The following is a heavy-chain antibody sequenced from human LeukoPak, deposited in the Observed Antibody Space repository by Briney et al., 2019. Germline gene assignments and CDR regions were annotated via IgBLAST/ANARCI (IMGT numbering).Heavy chain of an antibody. CDR2: ISGSGGST. CDR3: AKSTSGWSFDS. CDR1: GFIVRSNY. D-gene: IGHD6-19*01. V-gene: IGHV3-23*01. J-gene: IGHJ4*02. Sequence: PGGSLRLSCAVSGFIVRSNYMSWVRQAPGEGLEWVSGISGSGGSTYYADSVKGRFTMSRDNSKNTLYLQMNSLRAEDTAVYYCAKSTSGWSFDSWGQGTPVSVSS.